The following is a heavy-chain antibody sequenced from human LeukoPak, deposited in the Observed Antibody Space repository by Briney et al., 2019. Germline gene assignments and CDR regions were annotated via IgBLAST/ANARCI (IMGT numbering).Heavy chain of an antibody. J-gene: IGHJ6*03. CDR3: ARGPNYDFWSGYYTNYYYYMDL. D-gene: IGHD3-3*01. Sequence: GGSLRLSCAASGFTVSSNYMSWVRQAPGKGLEWVSVIYSGGTTYYADSVKGRFTISRDNSKNTLYLQMNSLRVEDTAVYYCARGPNYDFWSGYYTNYYYYMDLWGKGTTVTVSS. CDR2: IYSGGTT. CDR1: GFTVSSNY. V-gene: IGHV3-53*05.